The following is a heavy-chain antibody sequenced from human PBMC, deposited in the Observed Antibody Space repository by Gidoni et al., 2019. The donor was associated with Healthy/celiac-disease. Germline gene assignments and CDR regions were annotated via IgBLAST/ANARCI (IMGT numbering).Heavy chain of an antibody. Sequence: QVQLVESGGGVVQPGRSLRLSCAASGLTFSSYAMPWVRQAPGKGLEWVAVISYDGSNKYSADSVKGRFTISRDNSKNTLYLQMNSLRAEDTAVYYCARDIQSGVWPRVDYWGQGTLVTVSS. CDR1: GLTFSSYA. J-gene: IGHJ4*02. V-gene: IGHV3-30-3*01. CDR3: ARDIQSGVWPRVDY. D-gene: IGHD2-21*01. CDR2: ISYDGSNK.